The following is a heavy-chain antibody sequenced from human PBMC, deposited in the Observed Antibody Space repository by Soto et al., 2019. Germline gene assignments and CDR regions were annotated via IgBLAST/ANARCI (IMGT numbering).Heavy chain of an antibody. J-gene: IGHJ4*02. CDR1: GDSISSSNYY. CDR3: ASGGSSLNFDS. Sequence: LSLTCTVSGDSISSSNYYWGWIRQSPGKGLEWIGSSTSYADSVKGRFTISRDNAKNTLYLQMNSLRAEDTAVYYCASGGSSLNFDSWGQGALVTVSS. V-gene: IGHV3-74*01. D-gene: IGHD6-6*01. CDR2: GSST.